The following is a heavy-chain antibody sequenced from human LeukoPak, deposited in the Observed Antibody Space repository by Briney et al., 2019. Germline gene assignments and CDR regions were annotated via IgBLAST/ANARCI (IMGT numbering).Heavy chain of an antibody. CDR2: ICLGGSNE. Sequence: GGSLRLSCAASGFIFSCCGMHWVRQAPGKGLEWVSFICLGGSNEHYADSVKGRFTISKDDAKSTLYLHMNSLRAEDTAVSYCGNAYYVSSAERGPGTLVTVSS. J-gene: IGHJ4*02. V-gene: IGHV3-30*02. D-gene: IGHD3-22*01. CDR3: GNAYYVSSAE. CDR1: GFIFSCCG.